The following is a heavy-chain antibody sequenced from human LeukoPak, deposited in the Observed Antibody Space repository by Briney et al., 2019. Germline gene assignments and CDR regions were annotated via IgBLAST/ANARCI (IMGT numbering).Heavy chain of an antibody. J-gene: IGHJ4*02. CDR2: IYHSGST. CDR1: GYSISSGYY. CDR3: AREAYCSSTSCSRAYFDY. V-gene: IGHV4-38-2*02. D-gene: IGHD2-2*01. Sequence: SETLSLTCAVSGYSISSGYYWGWIRPPPGKGLEWIGSIYHSGSTYYNPSLKSRVTISVDTSKNQLSLKLSSVTAADTAVYYCAREAYCSSTSCSRAYFDYWGQGTLVTVSS.